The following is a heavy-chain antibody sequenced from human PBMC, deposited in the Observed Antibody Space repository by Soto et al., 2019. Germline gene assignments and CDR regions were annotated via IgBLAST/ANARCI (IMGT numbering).Heavy chain of an antibody. Sequence: XVCLRLSCAACGFTFSSYAMNWVRQAPGKGLEWVSSITSIITYIYYADSVKGRFTISRDSTKNSLYLQMNSLRAEDTAVYYCARDLGYSRSWTVYYYYGMDVWGQGTTVTVSS. D-gene: IGHD6-13*01. CDR2: ITSIITYI. CDR1: GFTFSSYA. J-gene: IGHJ6*02. V-gene: IGHV3-21*01. CDR3: ARDLGYSRSWTVYYYYGMDV.